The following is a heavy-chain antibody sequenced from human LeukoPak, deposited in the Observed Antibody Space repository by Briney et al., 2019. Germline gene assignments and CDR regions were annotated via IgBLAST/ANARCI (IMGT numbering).Heavy chain of an antibody. CDR1: GFIFSGSA. J-gene: IGHJ4*02. Sequence: PGGSLRLSCAASGFIFSGSAMHWVRQASGKGLEWVGRIRSKANSYPTAYAASVKGRFTISRDDSKNTAYLQMNSLKTEDTAVYYCTRADPVRTPDYWGQGTLVTVSS. V-gene: IGHV3-73*01. CDR2: IRSKANSYPT. CDR3: TRADPVRTPDY.